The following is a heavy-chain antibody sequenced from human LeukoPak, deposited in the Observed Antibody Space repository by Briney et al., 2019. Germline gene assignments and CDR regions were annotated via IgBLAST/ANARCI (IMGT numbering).Heavy chain of an antibody. CDR2: INPNSGGT. V-gene: IGHV1-2*04. J-gene: IGHJ5*02. CDR1: GYTVTGYY. D-gene: IGHD5-18*01. Sequence: ASVKVSCKASGYTVTGYYMHWVRQAPGQGLEWMGWINPNSGGTNYAQKFQGWVTMTRDTSISTAYMELSRLRSDDTAVYHCARDVDTAMVPWGQGTLVTVSS. CDR3: ARDVDTAMVP.